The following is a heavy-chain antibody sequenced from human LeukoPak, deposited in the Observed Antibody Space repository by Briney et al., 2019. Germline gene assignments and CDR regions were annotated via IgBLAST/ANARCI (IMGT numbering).Heavy chain of an antibody. D-gene: IGHD6-19*01. CDR1: GFTFSSYR. CDR3: ARDEKWLVTLNY. CDR2: IKQDGSEK. Sequence: PGGSLRLSCADSGFTFSSYRMSWVRQAPGKGLEWVANIKQDGSEKYYVDSVKGRFTISRDNAKNSLYLQMNSLRADDTAVYYCARDEKWLVTLNYWGQGTLVTVSS. J-gene: IGHJ4*02. V-gene: IGHV3-7*01.